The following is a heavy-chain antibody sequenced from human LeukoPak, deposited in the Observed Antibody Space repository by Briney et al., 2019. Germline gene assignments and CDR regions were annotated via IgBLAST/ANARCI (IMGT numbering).Heavy chain of an antibody. Sequence: SVKVSCKASGGTFSSYAISWVRQAPGQGLEWMGGIIPIFGTANYAQKFQGRVTITTDESTSTAYMELSSLRSEDTAVYYCARAYYYDSSEYWYFDLWGCGTLVTVSS. CDR3: ARAYYYDSSEYWYFDL. V-gene: IGHV1-69*05. J-gene: IGHJ2*01. CDR2: IIPIFGTA. CDR1: GGTFSSYA. D-gene: IGHD3-22*01.